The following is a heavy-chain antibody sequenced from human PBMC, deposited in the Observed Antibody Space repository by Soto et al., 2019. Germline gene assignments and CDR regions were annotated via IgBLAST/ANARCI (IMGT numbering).Heavy chain of an antibody. J-gene: IGHJ4*02. D-gene: IGHD4-17*01. CDR2: ISGYNGNT. CDR3: ARDRPVMTTLTALGSFDF. CDR1: GYTFTSYG. V-gene: IGHV1-18*01. Sequence: QVQLVQSGAEVKKPGASVKVSCKTSGYTFTSYGISWVLQAPGEGLERMGWISGYNGNTNSAQKLQGRVTMTTDTSTSTAYMELRSLRSDDTAVYFCARDRPVMTTLTALGSFDFWGQGTLVTVSS.